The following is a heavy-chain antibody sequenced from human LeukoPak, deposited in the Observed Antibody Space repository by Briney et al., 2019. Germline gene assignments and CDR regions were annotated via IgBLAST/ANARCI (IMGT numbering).Heavy chain of an antibody. CDR3: GRSLGVRSHFDY. CDR1: GGSFSGYY. Sequence: SETLSLTCAVYGGSFSGYYWTWIRQPPGKGLEWIGEINHSGSTNYNPSLKSRVTTSVDTSKNQFSLKLTSVTAADTAVYYCGRSLGVRSHFDYWGQGTLVTVSS. V-gene: IGHV4-34*01. CDR2: INHSGST. D-gene: IGHD3-16*01. J-gene: IGHJ4*02.